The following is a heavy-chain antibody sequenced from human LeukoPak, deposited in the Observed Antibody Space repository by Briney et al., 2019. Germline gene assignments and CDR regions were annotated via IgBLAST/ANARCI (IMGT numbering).Heavy chain of an antibody. CDR1: GFTFSTYA. V-gene: IGHV3-23*01. Sequence: PGGSLRLSCAASGFTFSTYAMSWARQAPGKGLEWVSAISGSGGYTYYADFVKGRFTISRDNSKNALYLQMNSLRAEDTALYYCAKDRIQSVYWGQGTLVTVSS. J-gene: IGHJ4*02. D-gene: IGHD5-18*01. CDR2: ISGSGGYT. CDR3: AKDRIQSVY.